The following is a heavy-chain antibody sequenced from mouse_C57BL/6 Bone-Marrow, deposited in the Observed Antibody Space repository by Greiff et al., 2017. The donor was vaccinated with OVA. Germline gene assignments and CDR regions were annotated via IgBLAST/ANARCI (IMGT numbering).Heavy chain of an antibody. CDR3: ASYYYGSSSFGY. D-gene: IGHD1-1*01. CDR2: IWSGGST. Sequence: VKLVESGPGLVQPSQSLSITCTVSGFSLTSYGVHWVRQPPGKGLEWLGVIWSGGSTDYNAAFISRLSISKDNSKSQVFFKMNSLQADDTAIYYCASYYYGSSSFGYWGQGTTLTVSS. V-gene: IGHV2-4*01. CDR1: GFSLTSYG. J-gene: IGHJ2*01.